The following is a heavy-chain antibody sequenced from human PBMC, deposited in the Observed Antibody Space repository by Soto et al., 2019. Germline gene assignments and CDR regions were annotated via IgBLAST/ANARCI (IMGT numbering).Heavy chain of an antibody. CDR2: INPTGGRA. Sequence: ASVKVSCKASGYTFTNYYIHWVRQAPGQGLEWMGVINPTGGRASYAPKFQGRVTLTRDTSTSTAYMELSSLRSDDTAVYYCARDPPPMDVWGQGTTVTVSS. V-gene: IGHV1-46*01. CDR3: ARDPPPMDV. J-gene: IGHJ6*02. CDR1: GYTFTNYY.